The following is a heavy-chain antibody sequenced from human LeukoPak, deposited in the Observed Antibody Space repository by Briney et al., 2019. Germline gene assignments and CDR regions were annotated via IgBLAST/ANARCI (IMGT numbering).Heavy chain of an antibody. CDR3: TRPRYCSGGSCSKDWFDP. CDR1: GGTFSSYA. J-gene: IGHJ5*02. Sequence: SVKVSCKASGGTFSSYAISWVRQAPGQGLERMGGIIPIFGTANYAQKFQGRVTITADESTSTAYMELSSLRSEDTAVYYCTRPRYCSGGSCSKDWFDPWGQGTLVTVSS. V-gene: IGHV1-69*01. D-gene: IGHD2-15*01. CDR2: IIPIFGTA.